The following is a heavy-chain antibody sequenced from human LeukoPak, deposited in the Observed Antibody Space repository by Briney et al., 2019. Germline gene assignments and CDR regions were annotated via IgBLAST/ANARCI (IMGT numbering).Heavy chain of an antibody. V-gene: IGHV3-21*01. D-gene: IGHD3-22*01. CDR1: GFTFSSYS. Sequence: GGSLRLSCAASGFTFSSYSMNWVRQAPGKGLEWVSSISSSSSYIYYADSVKGRFTISRDNAKNSLYLQMNSLRVEDTAVYYCARSPTYYDSSGYYDAFDIWGQGTMVTVSS. CDR3: ARSPTYYDSSGYYDAFDI. J-gene: IGHJ3*02. CDR2: ISSSSSYI.